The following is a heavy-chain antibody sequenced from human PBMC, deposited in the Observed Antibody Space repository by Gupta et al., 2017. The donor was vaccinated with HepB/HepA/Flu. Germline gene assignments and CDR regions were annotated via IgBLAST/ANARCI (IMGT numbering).Heavy chain of an antibody. CDR2: IYASVST. CDR3: TKDVGYGPCKYYYYMYV. V-gene: IGHV4-4*07. J-gene: IGHJ6*03. Sequence: QVQLQESGPGLVKPSETLSLTCTGSGDSFTNNYWSWIRQPAGRGLHWLGLIYASVSTNYNPSLKSRVSMSVDMSKTQFSLNLSSVTAADTAVYYFTKDVGYGPCKYYYYMYVWGTGTTVTVSS. D-gene: IGHD5-18*01. CDR1: GDSFTNNY.